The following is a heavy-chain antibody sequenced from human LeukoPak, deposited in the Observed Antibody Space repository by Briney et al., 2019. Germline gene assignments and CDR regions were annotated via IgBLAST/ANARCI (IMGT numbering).Heavy chain of an antibody. V-gene: IGHV1-8*03. CDR2: MNPNGGNT. D-gene: IGHD3-22*01. J-gene: IGHJ3*02. Sequence: ASVKVSCKASGYSFTSYDINWVRQATGQGLEWMGGMNPNGGNTVYAQNFQGRVTITRNTSISTAYMELSSLTSEDTAVYYCARLYYYASSGYDALDIWGQGTMVTVSS. CDR1: GYSFTSYD. CDR3: ARLYYYASSGYDALDI.